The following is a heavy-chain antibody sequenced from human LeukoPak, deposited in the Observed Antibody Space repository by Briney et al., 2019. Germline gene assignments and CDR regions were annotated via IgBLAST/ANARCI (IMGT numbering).Heavy chain of an antibody. CDR1: GYTFTGYY. CDR2: INPNSGGT. D-gene: IGHD4-17*01. J-gene: IGHJ5*02. V-gene: IGHV1-2*02. CDR3: ARDYYPATTTVTVNWFDP. Sequence: ASVKVSCKASGYTFTGYYMHWVRQAPGQGLEWMGWINPNSGGTNYAQKFQGRVTMTRDTSISTAYMELSRLRSDDTAVYYCARDYYPATTTVTVNWFDPWGQGTLVTVSS.